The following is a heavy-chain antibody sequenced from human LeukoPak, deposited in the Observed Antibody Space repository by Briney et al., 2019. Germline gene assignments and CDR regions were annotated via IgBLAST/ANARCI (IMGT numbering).Heavy chain of an antibody. CDR3: ARGLRFYCSSTSCYSAWRLNAFDI. Sequence: PSETLSLTCAAYGGSFSGYYWSWIRQPPGKGLEWIGEINHSGSTNYNPSLKSRVTISVDTSKNQFSLKLSSVTAADTAVYYCARGLRFYCSSTSCYSAWRLNAFDIWGQGTMVTVSS. CDR2: INHSGST. D-gene: IGHD2-2*01. J-gene: IGHJ3*02. V-gene: IGHV4-34*01. CDR1: GGSFSGYY.